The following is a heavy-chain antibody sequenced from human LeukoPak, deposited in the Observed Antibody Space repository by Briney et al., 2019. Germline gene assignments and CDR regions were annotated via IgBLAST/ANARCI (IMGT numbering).Heavy chain of an antibody. CDR2: VSASGVST. D-gene: IGHD3-22*01. J-gene: IGHJ4*02. V-gene: IGHV3-23*01. CDR3: AKDSGPYTSGYYGH. CDR1: GFTFSSYA. Sequence: GGSLRLSCAATGFTFSSYAMSWVRQAPGKGLDWISAVSASGVSTYYADSVNGRFTISRDNSKNTLFLQMNSLRAEDTAVYYCAKDSGPYTSGYYGHWGQGTLVTVSS.